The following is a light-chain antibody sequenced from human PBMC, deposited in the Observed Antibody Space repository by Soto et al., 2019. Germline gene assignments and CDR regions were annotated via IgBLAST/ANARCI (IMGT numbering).Light chain of an antibody. CDR2: QDS. J-gene: IGLJ1*01. CDR3: QAWDNSTAV. V-gene: IGLV3-1*01. CDR1: KLGDKY. Sequence: SYELTQPPSVSVSPGQTASITCSGDKLGDKYACWYQQKPGQTPVLVIYQDSKRPSGIPERFSGSNSGNTATLTISGTQAMDEADYYCQAWDNSTAVFGTGTKLTVL.